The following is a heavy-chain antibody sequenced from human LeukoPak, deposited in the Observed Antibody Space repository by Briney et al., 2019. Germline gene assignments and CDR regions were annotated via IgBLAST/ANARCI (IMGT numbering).Heavy chain of an antibody. CDR3: AREGIGDVDIVATISY. V-gene: IGHV7-4-1*02. D-gene: IGHD5-12*01. J-gene: IGHJ4*02. CDR2: IDTSTGNP. CDR1: GYTFTSYA. Sequence: ASVKVSCKASGYTFTSYAMNWVRQAPGQGLEWMGWIDTSTGNPTYAQGFTGRFVFSLDTSVSTAYLQISSLRAEDTAVYYCAREGIGDVDIVATISYWGQGTLVTVSS.